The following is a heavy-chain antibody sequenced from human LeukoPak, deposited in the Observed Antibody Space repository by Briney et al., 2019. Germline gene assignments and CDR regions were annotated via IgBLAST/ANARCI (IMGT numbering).Heavy chain of an antibody. CDR2: ISSSGSTI. J-gene: IGHJ5*02. D-gene: IGHD4-11*01. Sequence: GGSLRLSCAASGFSFSSYEMNWVRLAPGKGLEWVSYISSSGSTIYYADSVKGRFTISRDNAKNSLYLQMNSLRAEDTAVYYCARDAYSKWDNWFDPWGQGTLVTVSS. CDR3: ARDAYSKWDNWFDP. CDR1: GFSFSSYE. V-gene: IGHV3-48*03.